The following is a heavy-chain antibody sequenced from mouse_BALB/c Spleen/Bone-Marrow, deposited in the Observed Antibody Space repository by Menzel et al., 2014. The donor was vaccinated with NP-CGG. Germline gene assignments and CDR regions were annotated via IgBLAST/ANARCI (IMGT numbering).Heavy chain of an antibody. CDR2: IYRSDSYT. Sequence: QVQLQQSGTDLVRPGASEKLTCKASGYTFTSSWLNWVQQRPGQGLEWIGNIYRSDSYTNYNQRFKDKATLTVDKSSSTAYMLLSSPTSEDSAVYYCTRDEGGLAYWGQGTLVTASA. V-gene: IGHV1-69*02. J-gene: IGHJ3*01. CDR1: GYTFTSSW. CDR3: TRDEGGLAY.